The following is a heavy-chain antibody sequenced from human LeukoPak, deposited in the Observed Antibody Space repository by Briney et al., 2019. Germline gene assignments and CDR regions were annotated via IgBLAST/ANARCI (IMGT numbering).Heavy chain of an antibody. CDR1: GFTVSSNY. Sequence: GGSLRLSCAASGFTVSSNYMSWVRQAPGKGLEWVSVIYSGGSTYYADSVKGRFTISRDNSKNTLYLQMNSLRAEDTAVYYCARSAFGLYSFDYWGQGTLVTVSS. V-gene: IGHV3-66*01. CDR2: IYSGGST. J-gene: IGHJ4*02. D-gene: IGHD3-16*01. CDR3: ARSAFGLYSFDY.